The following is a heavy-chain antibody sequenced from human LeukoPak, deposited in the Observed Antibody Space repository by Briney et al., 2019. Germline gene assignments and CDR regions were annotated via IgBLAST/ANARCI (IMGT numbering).Heavy chain of an antibody. CDR3: AKKGVREFDY. Sequence: AGSLRLSCAASGFTFSSFAMTWVRQAPGKGLEWVSSITGSHGPTYNTDSVKGRFTISRDNSQNTLYMQMNSLRAEDTAVYYCAKKGVREFDYWGQGLLVTVSS. D-gene: IGHD2-8*01. J-gene: IGHJ4*02. CDR1: GFTFSSFA. V-gene: IGHV3-23*01. CDR2: ITGSHGPT.